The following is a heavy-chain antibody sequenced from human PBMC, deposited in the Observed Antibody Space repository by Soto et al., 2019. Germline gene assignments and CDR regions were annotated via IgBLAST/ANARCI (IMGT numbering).Heavy chain of an antibody. D-gene: IGHD1-20*01. CDR1: GFSLTSPGMC. V-gene: IGHV2-70*13. CDR3: ARSIRGPRRLNGMDV. Sequence: SGPTLVNPTETLTLTCTFSGFSLTSPGMCVSWIRQPPGKALEWLALIERDDDDKYYSTSLKTRLTISKDTRKNQVVLTMANMDAADTGTYYWARSIRGPRRLNGMDVWGQGTTVTVSS. CDR2: IERDDDDK. J-gene: IGHJ6*02.